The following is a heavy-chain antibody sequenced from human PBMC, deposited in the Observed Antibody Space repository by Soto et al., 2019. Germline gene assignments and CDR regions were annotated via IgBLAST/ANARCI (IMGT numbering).Heavy chain of an antibody. CDR1: GSTFSSYA. V-gene: IGHV3-23*01. CDR3: ARGGYSGSFRALDY. Sequence: PGGSLRLSCAASGSTFSSYAMSWVRQAPGKGLEWVSAISGSGGSTYYADSVKGRFTISRDNAKNTLYLQMNSLRAEDTAVYYCARGGYSGSFRALDYWGQGTLVTVS. CDR2: ISGSGGST. D-gene: IGHD1-26*01. J-gene: IGHJ4*02.